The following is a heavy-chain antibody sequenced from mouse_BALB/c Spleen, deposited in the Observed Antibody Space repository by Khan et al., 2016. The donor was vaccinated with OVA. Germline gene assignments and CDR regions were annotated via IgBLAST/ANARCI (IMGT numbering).Heavy chain of an antibody. CDR1: GYTFKNYG. J-gene: IGHJ1*01. D-gene: IGHD6-2*01. CDR3: ARISSYWYSDV. Sequence: QIQLVQSGPELKQPGETVKISCKASGYTFKNYGMNWVKQAPGKGLKWMGWINTYTGEPTYADDFKGRFVFSLETSASTAYLQISNLKNEDMTTYFCARISSYWYSDVWGAGTTVTVSS. CDR2: INTYTGEP. V-gene: IGHV9-1*02.